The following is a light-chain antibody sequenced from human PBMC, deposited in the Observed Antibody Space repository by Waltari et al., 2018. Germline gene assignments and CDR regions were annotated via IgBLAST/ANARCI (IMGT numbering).Light chain of an antibody. V-gene: IGKV1-5*03. J-gene: IGKJ2*01. Sequence: DIQMTQSPSTLSAPVGDRVPITGRASQGISNWLAWYQQKPGKAPKLLIYKASDLETGVPSRFSGSGSGTEFTLTISCLQPDDCATYYCQQYNSYPYTFGQGTNLEVK. CDR2: KAS. CDR3: QQYNSYPYT. CDR1: QGISNW.